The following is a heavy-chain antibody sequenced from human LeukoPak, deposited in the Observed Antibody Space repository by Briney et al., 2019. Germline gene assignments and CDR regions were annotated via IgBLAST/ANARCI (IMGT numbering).Heavy chain of an antibody. J-gene: IGHJ3*02. CDR2: ISYDGSNK. CDR3: AKLPMYYYDSSGYLSIGPRPVDI. CDR1: GFTFSSYG. D-gene: IGHD3-22*01. Sequence: PGGSLRLSCAASGFTFSSYGMHWVRQAPGKGLEWVAVISYDGSNKYYADSVKGRFTISRDNSKNTLYLQMNSLRAEDTAVYYCAKLPMYYYDSSGYLSIGPRPVDIWGQGTMVTVSS. V-gene: IGHV3-30*18.